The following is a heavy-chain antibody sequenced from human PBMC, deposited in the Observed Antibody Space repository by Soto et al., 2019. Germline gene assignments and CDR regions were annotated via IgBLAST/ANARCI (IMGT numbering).Heavy chain of an antibody. CDR2: ISYDGSNK. J-gene: IGHJ3*02. CDR3: ARDRGRGYSYGYHAFDI. CDR1: GFTFISYA. D-gene: IGHD5-18*01. V-gene: IGHV3-30-3*01. Sequence: GWSLRLSCASSGFTFISYAMHWVRQAPGKGLEWVAVISYDGSNKYYADSVKGRFTISRDNSKNTLYLQMNSLRAEDTAVYYCARDRGRGYSYGYHAFDIWGQGTMVTVSS.